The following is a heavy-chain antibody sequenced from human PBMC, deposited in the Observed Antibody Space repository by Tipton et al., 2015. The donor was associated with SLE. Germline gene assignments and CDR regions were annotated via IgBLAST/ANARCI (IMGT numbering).Heavy chain of an antibody. Sequence: TLSLTCTVSGGSISNYYWNWIRQPPGKGLEWIGYIYYTGSTNYNPSLKSRVTISVDTSKNQFSLKLSSVTAADTAVYYCARGVAARGDYWGQGTLVTVSS. CDR3: ARGVAARGDY. V-gene: IGHV4-59*01. CDR2: IYYTGST. J-gene: IGHJ4*02. D-gene: IGHD6-6*01. CDR1: GGSISNYY.